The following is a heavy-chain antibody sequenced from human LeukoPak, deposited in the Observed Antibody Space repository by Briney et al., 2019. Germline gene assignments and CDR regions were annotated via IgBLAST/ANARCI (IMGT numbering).Heavy chain of an antibody. CDR1: GFTFSSYW. Sequence: GGSLRLSCAASGFTFSSYWMHWVRQAPGKRLVWVSRINSDGSITTYADFVKGRFTISRDNAKNTLFLQMNSLRAEDTAVYYCARAFYDSSGDAFDIWGQGTMVTVSS. V-gene: IGHV3-74*01. CDR2: INSDGSIT. CDR3: ARAFYDSSGDAFDI. D-gene: IGHD3-22*01. J-gene: IGHJ3*02.